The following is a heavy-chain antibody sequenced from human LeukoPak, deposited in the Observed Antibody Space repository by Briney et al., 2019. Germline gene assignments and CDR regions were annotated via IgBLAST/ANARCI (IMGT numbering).Heavy chain of an antibody. CDR2: IKQDGSEK. J-gene: IGHJ4*02. CDR3: ARVRGSFSLDY. CDR1: GFTFSSYS. V-gene: IGHV3-7*01. D-gene: IGHD1-26*01. Sequence: PGGSLRLSCAAPGFTFSSYSMNWVCQAPGKGLEWVANIKQDGSEKYYVDSVKGRFTISRDNAKNSLYLQMNSLRAEDTAVYYCARVRGSFSLDYWGQGTLVTVSS.